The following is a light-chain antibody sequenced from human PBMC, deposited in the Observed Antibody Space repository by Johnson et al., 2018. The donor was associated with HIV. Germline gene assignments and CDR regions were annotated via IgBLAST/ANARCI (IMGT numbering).Light chain of an antibody. CDR3: GTGVSSLSAGV. CDR1: SSNIGHNY. Sequence: QSVLTQPPSVSAAPGQKVTISCSGSSSNIGHNYVSWYQQLPGTSPKLLIYENKARPSGIPDRFSGSKSATSATLAITGLTPGDEADYYCGTGVSSLSAGVFGTGTKVAAL. J-gene: IGLJ1*01. CDR2: ENK. V-gene: IGLV1-51*01.